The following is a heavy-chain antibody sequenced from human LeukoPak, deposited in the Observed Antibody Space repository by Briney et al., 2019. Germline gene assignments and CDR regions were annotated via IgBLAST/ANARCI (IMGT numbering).Heavy chain of an antibody. V-gene: IGHV3-23*01. D-gene: IGHD6-6*01. Sequence: PGGSLRLSCVASGLTLSNYDTTWVRQAPGKGLEHVSSIGSGGYRFYGGSVKGRFSISRDNSQNTVYLQMNSLRGEDTAIYFCATKLPDASSYFDFWGQGILVTVSS. CDR1: GLTLSNYD. J-gene: IGHJ4*02. CDR3: ATKLPDASSYFDF. CDR2: IGSGGYR.